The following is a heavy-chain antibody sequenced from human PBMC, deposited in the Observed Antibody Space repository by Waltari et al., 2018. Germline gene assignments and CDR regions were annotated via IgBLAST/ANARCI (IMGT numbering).Heavy chain of an antibody. CDR1: GGSISSYY. CDR2: IYYSGST. CDR3: ARMIRVTMVRGVTSRADYFDY. V-gene: IGHV4-59*01. D-gene: IGHD3-10*01. Sequence: QVQLQESGTGLVKPSETLSLTCTVSGGSISSYYWSWIRQPPGKGLEWIVYIYYSGSTNYNPSLKSRVTISVDTSKNQFSLKLSSVTAADTAVYYCARMIRVTMVRGVTSRADYFDYWGQGTLVTVSS. J-gene: IGHJ4*02.